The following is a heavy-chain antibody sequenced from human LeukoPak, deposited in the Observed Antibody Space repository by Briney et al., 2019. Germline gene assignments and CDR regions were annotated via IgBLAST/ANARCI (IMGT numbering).Heavy chain of an antibody. Sequence: GGSLRLSCAASQFTFSNALGPPGSRPGAGVGGSLAHDGNNKFYSDSVKGRFAIPRDNSKNTQYLQMSSLSAEDTAVYFCAKDGAANGYWYFDLWGRGTLVTVSS. CDR2: AHDGNNK. J-gene: IGHJ2*01. CDR1: QFTFS. D-gene: IGHD4/OR15-4a*01. CDR3: AKDGAANGYWYFDL. V-gene: IGHV3-30*09.